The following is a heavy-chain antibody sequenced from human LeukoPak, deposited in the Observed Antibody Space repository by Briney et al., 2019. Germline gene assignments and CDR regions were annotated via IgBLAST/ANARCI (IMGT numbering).Heavy chain of an antibody. V-gene: IGHV3-23*01. CDR1: GFTFSSYA. CDR2: ISGSGGST. Sequence: GGSLRLSCAASGFTFSSYAMSWVRQAPGKGLEGVSAISGSGGSTYYADSVKGRFTISRDNSKNTLYLQMNSLRAEDTAVYYCAKDIGTYGSGRGGAFDIWGQGTMVTVSS. J-gene: IGHJ3*02. D-gene: IGHD3-10*01. CDR3: AKDIGTYGSGRGGAFDI.